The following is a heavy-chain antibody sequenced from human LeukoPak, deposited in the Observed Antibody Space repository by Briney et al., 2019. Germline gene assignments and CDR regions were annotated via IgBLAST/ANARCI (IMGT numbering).Heavy chain of an antibody. Sequence: SETLSLTCAVYGGSFSGYYWSWIRQPPGKGLEWIGEINHSGSTNYNPSLKSRVTISVDTSKNQFSLKLSSVTAADTAVYYRARGTTMEIFDYWGQGTLVTVSS. J-gene: IGHJ4*02. CDR1: GGSFSGYY. V-gene: IGHV4-34*01. D-gene: IGHD4-23*01. CDR2: INHSGST. CDR3: ARGTTMEIFDY.